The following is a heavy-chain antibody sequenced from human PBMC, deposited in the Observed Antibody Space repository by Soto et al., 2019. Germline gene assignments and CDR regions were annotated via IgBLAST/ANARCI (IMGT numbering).Heavy chain of an antibody. J-gene: IGHJ5*02. CDR2: INHSGST. V-gene: IGHV4-34*01. CDR1: GGSFSGYY. D-gene: IGHD6-19*01. CDR3: ARVASSSGWSGGFDP. Sequence: SETLSLTCAVYGGSFSGYYWSWIRQPPGKGLEWIGEINHSGSTNYNPSLKSRVTISVDTSKNQFSLKLSSVTAADTAVYYCARVASSSGWSGGFDPWGQGTLVTVSS.